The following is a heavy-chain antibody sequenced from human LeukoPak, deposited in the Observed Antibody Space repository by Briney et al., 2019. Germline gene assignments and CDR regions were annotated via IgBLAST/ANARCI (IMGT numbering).Heavy chain of an antibody. J-gene: IGHJ6*02. CDR1: GGTFSGYA. V-gene: IGHV1-69*04. CDR2: IIPILGIA. D-gene: IGHD5-24*01. CDR3: ARVGGMATISYGMDV. Sequence: GSSVKVSCKASGGTFSGYAISWVRQAPGQGLEWMGRIIPILGIANYAQKFQGRVTITADKSTSTAYMELSSLRSEDTAVYYCARVGGMATISYGMDVWGQGTTVTVSS.